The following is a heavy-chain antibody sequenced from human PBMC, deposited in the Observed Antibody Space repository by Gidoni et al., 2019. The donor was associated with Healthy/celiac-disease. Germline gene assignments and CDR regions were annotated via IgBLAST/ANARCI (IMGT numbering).Heavy chain of an antibody. D-gene: IGHD1-26*01. V-gene: IGHV3-13*04. CDR3: ARGQGVGATREDAFDI. J-gene: IGHJ3*02. Sequence: EVQLVESGGGLVQPGGSLSLSCAGSGFPFSSYGMHLVRQATGKGLEWVSAIGTAGDTYYPGSVKGRFTISRENAKNSLYLQMNSLRAGDTAVYYCARGQGVGATREDAFDIWGQGTMVTVSS. CDR2: IGTAGDT. CDR1: GFPFSSYG.